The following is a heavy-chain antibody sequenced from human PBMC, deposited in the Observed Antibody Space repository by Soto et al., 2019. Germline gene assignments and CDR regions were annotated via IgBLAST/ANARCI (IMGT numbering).Heavy chain of an antibody. J-gene: IGHJ4*02. D-gene: IGHD1-1*01. CDR1: GYTFTSYG. V-gene: IGHV1-18*01. CDR2: ISAHNGNT. CDR3: ARGRYGDY. Sequence: QVHLVQSGAEVKEPGASVKVSCKCSGYTFTSYGITWVRQAPGQGLEWMGWISAHNGNTDYAQKVQGRVTVTRDTSTSPAYMELRSLRSADTAVYYCARGRYGDYWGQGALVTVSS.